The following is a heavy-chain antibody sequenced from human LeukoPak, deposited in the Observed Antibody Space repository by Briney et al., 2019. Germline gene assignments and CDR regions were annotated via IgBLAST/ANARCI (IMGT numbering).Heavy chain of an antibody. CDR2: IIPIFGTA. J-gene: IGHJ4*02. CDR3: ARVSDYVWGSPAYYFDY. Sequence: GASVKVSCKASGGTFSSYAISWVRQAPGQGLEWMGGIIPIFGTANYAQKFQGRVTITADKSTSTAYMELSSLRSEDTAVYYCARVSDYVWGSPAYYFDYWGQGTLVTVSS. CDR1: GGTFSSYA. D-gene: IGHD3-16*01. V-gene: IGHV1-69*06.